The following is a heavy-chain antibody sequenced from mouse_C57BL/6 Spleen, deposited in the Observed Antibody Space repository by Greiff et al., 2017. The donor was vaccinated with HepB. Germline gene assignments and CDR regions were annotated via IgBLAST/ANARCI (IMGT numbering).Heavy chain of an antibody. D-gene: IGHD1-1*01. J-gene: IGHJ4*01. CDR3: ARETPPYGSSPYYAMDY. Sequence: VKLMESGAELAKPGASVKLSCKASGYTFTSYWMHWVKQRPGQGLEWIGYINPSSGYTKYNQKFKDKATLTADKSSSTAYMQLSSLTYEDSAVYYCARETPPYGSSPYYAMDYWGQGTSVTVSS. CDR1: GYTFTSYW. V-gene: IGHV1-7*01. CDR2: INPSSGYT.